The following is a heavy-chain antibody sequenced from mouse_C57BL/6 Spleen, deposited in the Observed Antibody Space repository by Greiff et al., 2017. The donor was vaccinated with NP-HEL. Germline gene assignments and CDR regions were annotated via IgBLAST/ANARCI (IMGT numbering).Heavy chain of an antibody. D-gene: IGHD2-2*01. J-gene: IGHJ4*01. CDR1: GFSLTSYG. V-gene: IGHV2-6-1*01. CDR2: IWSDGST. CDR3: ARHRGYAYAMDY. Sequence: QVQLKESGPGLVAPSQCLSITCTVSGFSLTSYGVHWVRQPPGKGLEWLVVIWSDGSTTYNSALKSRLSISKDNSKSQVFLKMNSLQTDDTAMYYCARHRGYAYAMDYWGQGTSVTVSS.